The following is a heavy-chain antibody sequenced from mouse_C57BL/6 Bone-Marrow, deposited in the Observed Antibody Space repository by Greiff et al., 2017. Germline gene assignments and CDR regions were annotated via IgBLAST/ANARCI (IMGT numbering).Heavy chain of an antibody. Sequence: QVTLKVSGPGILQPSQTLSLPCSFSGFSLSTFGMGVGWIRQPSGKGLEWLAPIWWDADKYYNPARKRRLTISTDTSKHQVFLKIANVDTAETATYYCARRGVRYYGDYWGQGTTLTVSS. CDR2: IWWDADK. J-gene: IGHJ2*01. CDR1: GFSLSTFGMG. CDR3: ARRGVRYYGDY. V-gene: IGHV8-8*01. D-gene: IGHD1-1*01.